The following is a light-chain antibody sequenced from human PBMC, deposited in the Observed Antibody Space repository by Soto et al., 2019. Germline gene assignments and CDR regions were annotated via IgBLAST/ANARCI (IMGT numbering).Light chain of an antibody. CDR1: QSVSSN. CDR2: GAS. J-gene: IGKJ1*01. CDR3: QEYNDWPLRT. Sequence: EIVMTQSPATLSVSPGERATLSCRASQSVSSNLAWYQQKPGQAPRLLIYGASTRATGIPARFSGSGSGTEFTLTISSLESDDFALYFCQEYNDWPLRTFGQGTKVDI. V-gene: IGKV3-15*01.